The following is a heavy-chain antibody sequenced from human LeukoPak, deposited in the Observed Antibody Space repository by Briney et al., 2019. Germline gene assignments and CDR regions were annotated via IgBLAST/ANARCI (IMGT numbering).Heavy chain of an antibody. CDR1: GYTFTGYY. V-gene: IGHV1-2*02. Sequence: ASVKVSCKASGYTFTGYYMHWVRQAPGQGLEWMGWINPNSGGTNYAQKFQGRVTMTRDTSISTAYMELSRLRSDDTAVYYCARSERSGYYRIDYWGQGTLVTVSS. J-gene: IGHJ4*02. CDR2: INPNSGGT. D-gene: IGHD3-3*01. CDR3: ARSERSGYYRIDY.